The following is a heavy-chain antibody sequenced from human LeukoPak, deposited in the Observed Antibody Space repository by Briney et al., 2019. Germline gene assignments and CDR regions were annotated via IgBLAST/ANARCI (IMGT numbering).Heavy chain of an antibody. CDR2: IGTTGGST. Sequence: GGSLRLSCSASGFTFSHYAMHWVRQAPGKGLEYVSAIGTTGGSTYYADSVKGRFTISRENSKNTLYLQMGSLRPEDTAVYYCVNTHGSGSYNNWGQGTLVTVSS. CDR3: VNTHGSGSYNN. J-gene: IGHJ4*02. CDR1: GFTFSHYA. V-gene: IGHV3-64D*06. D-gene: IGHD3-10*01.